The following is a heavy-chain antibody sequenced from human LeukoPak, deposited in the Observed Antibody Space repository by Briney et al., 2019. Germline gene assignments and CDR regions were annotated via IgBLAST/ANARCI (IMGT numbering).Heavy chain of an antibody. V-gene: IGHV1-2*06. Sequence: ASVKVSCKASGYTFTGYYMHWVRQAPGQGLEWLGRINPKTGGSNYAQKFQGRVTMTNDTSTSTAYMELSRLNSDDTAVYYCTTLVSGINYWGQGTLVTVSP. CDR3: TTLVSGINY. CDR2: INPKTGGS. D-gene: IGHD1-20*01. CDR1: GYTFTGYY. J-gene: IGHJ4*02.